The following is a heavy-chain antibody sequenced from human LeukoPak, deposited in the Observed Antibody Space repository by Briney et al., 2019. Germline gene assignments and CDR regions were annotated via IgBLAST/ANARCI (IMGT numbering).Heavy chain of an antibody. V-gene: IGHV3-30-3*01. J-gene: IGHJ4*02. CDR2: ISYDGSNK. D-gene: IGHD6-19*01. CDR3: ASEGRGLAVAGTFDY. CDR1: GFTFSSCA. Sequence: GGSLRLSCAASGFTFSSCAMHWVRQAPGKGLEWVAVISYDGSNKYYADSVKGRFTISRDNSKNTLYLQTNSLRAEGTAVYYCASEGRGLAVAGTFDYWGQGTLVTVSS.